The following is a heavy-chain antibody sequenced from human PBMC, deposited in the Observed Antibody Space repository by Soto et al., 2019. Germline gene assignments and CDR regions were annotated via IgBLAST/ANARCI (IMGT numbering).Heavy chain of an antibody. CDR1: GFTLRGYW. CDR2: INSDGSNT. V-gene: IGHV3-74*01. Sequence: GGSLRLSCAASGFTLRGYWMHWVRQAPGKGLVWVSRINSDGSNTGYADSVKGRFTVSRDNAKNTLNLQMSSLRAEDTAIYFCGRASCGGDCYSGIDYWGQGTLVTVSS. J-gene: IGHJ4*02. CDR3: GRASCGGDCYSGIDY. D-gene: IGHD2-21*02.